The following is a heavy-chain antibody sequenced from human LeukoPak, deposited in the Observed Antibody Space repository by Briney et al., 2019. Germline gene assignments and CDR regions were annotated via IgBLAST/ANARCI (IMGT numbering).Heavy chain of an antibody. J-gene: IGHJ3*02. CDR2: ISGSGGST. CDR3: AKDLGITGTTGAFDI. D-gene: IGHD1-7*01. Sequence: GGSLRLSCAASGFTFSNYAMSWVRQAPGKGLEWVSAISGSGGSTYYADSVKGRFTISRDNSKNTLYLQMNSLRAEDTAVYYCAKDLGITGTTGAFDIWGQGTMVTVSS. V-gene: IGHV3-23*01. CDR1: GFTFSNYA.